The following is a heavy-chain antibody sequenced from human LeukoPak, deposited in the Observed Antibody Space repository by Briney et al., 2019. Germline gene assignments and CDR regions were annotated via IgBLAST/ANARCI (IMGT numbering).Heavy chain of an antibody. CDR3: ATESSLSN. Sequence: GGSLRFSCAGSGFNVGSYARDWLGQAPGKGLEWVGDISYDGGYQSYAVSVRGRFTISRDNSKNTLFLQMNSLRPEDAAVYYCATESSLSNWGHGTLVTVSS. J-gene: IGHJ4*01. CDR2: ISYDGGYQ. V-gene: IGHV3-30*03. CDR1: GFNVGSYA. D-gene: IGHD3-16*02.